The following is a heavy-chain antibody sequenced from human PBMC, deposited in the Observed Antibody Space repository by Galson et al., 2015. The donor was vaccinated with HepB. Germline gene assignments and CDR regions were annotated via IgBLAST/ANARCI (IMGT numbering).Heavy chain of an antibody. CDR1: GFTITDLW. V-gene: IGHV3-7*04. CDR2: IKGDGTEK. CDR3: AGGHYGNY. Sequence: SLRLSCAACGFTITDLWMNWVRQAPGKGLEWVANIKGDGTEKYYMDSVKGRFTISRDNAKNSLYLQMNNLRAEDTAVYFCAGGHYGNYCGQGTLVTVSS. J-gene: IGHJ4*02. D-gene: IGHD4-17*01.